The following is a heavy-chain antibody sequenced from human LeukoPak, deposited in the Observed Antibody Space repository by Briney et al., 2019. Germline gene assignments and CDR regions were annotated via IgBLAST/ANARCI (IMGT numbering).Heavy chain of an antibody. CDR2: ISSSSSTI. V-gene: IGHV3-48*01. J-gene: IGHJ5*02. D-gene: IGHD1-14*01. CDR3: ARDYRSGVDP. CDR1: GFTFSSYS. Sequence: GGSLRLSCAASGFTFSSYSMNWVRQAPGKGLEWVSYISSSSSTIYYADSVKGRFTISRDNSKNTLYLQMNSLRAEDTAVYYCARDYRSGVDPWGQGTLVTVSS.